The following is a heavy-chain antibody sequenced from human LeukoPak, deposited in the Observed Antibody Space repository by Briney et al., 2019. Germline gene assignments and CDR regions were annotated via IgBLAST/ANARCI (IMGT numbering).Heavy chain of an antibody. Sequence: SETLSLTCAVYGGSFSGYYWSWIRQPPGKGLEWIGEINHSGSTNYNPSLKSRVTISVDTSKNQLSLKLSSVTAADTAVYYCARGHTVTTTADYWGQGTLVTVSS. CDR3: ARGHTVTTTADY. D-gene: IGHD4-17*01. V-gene: IGHV4-34*01. CDR1: GGSFSGYY. CDR2: INHSGST. J-gene: IGHJ4*02.